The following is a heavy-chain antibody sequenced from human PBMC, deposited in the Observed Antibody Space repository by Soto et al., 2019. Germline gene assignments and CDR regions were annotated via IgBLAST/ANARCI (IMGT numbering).Heavy chain of an antibody. V-gene: IGHV4-30-4*01. CDR1: GGSISSGDYY. Sequence: SETLSLTCTVSGGSISSGDYYWSWIRQPPGKGLEWIGYIYYSGSTYYNPSLKSRVTISVDTSKNQFSLKLSSVTAADTAVYYCARGGYCSGGSCYTTPLDYWGKGTLVTVSS. J-gene: IGHJ4*02. CDR3: ARGGYCSGGSCYTTPLDY. CDR2: IYYSGST. D-gene: IGHD2-15*01.